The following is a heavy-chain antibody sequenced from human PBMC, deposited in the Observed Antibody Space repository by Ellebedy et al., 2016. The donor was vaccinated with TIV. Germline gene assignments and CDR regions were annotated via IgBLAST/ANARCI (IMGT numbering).Heavy chain of an antibody. CDR1: GFTFSNYA. J-gene: IGHJ4*02. CDR3: VNSGGRVHLQREPFDY. D-gene: IGHD1-1*01. CDR2: ISTKGGLT. Sequence: GESLKISCSASGFTFSNYAMHWVRQAPGKGLEYVSAISTKGGLTYYADSVKGRFIISRDNYKNTLFLQMSSLRDEDTAVYYWVNSGGRVHLQREPFDYWGQGTLVTVSS. V-gene: IGHV3-64D*06.